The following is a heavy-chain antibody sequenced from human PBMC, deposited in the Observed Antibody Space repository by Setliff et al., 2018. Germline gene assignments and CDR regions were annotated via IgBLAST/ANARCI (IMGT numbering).Heavy chain of an antibody. CDR1: GGSISSSRYY. Sequence: SETLSLTCTVSGGSISSSRYYWGWIRQPPGKGLEWIGSINYSGSTYYNPSPKSRVTISVETSKNQFSLKLSSVTAADTAVYYCARAAGYSSSWYHYYYGMDVWGQGTTVTVSS. D-gene: IGHD6-13*01. CDR3: ARAAGYSSSWYHYYYGMDV. J-gene: IGHJ6*02. CDR2: INYSGST. V-gene: IGHV4-39*01.